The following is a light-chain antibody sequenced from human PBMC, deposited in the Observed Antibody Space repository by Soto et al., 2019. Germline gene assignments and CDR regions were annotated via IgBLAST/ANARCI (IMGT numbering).Light chain of an antibody. CDR2: DVS. J-gene: IGLJ2*01. V-gene: IGLV2-14*01. CDR1: SSDVGGYNY. CDR3: SSYTSSSTLV. Sequence: QSALTQPASVSGSPGQSITISCTGTSSDVGGYNYVSWYQQHPGKGPKLMIYDVSNRPSGVSNRFSGSKSGNTASLTISGLQAEDEANYYCSSYTSSSTLVFGGGTKVTV.